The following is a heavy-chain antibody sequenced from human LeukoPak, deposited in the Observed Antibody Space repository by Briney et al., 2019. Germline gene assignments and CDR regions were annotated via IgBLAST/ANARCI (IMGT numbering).Heavy chain of an antibody. CDR2: IYYSGST. Sequence: SETLSLTCTVSGGSISSSSYYWGWIRQPPGKGLEWIGSIYYSGSTYYNPSLKSRVTISVDTSKNQFSLKLSSVTAADTAVYYSARHAGGNSGYGMDVWGQGTTVTVSS. CDR3: ARHAGGNSGYGMDV. CDR1: GGSISSSSYY. V-gene: IGHV4-39*01. J-gene: IGHJ6*02. D-gene: IGHD4-23*01.